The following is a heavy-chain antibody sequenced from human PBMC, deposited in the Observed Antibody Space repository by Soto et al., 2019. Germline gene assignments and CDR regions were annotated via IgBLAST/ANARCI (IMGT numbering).Heavy chain of an antibody. J-gene: IGHJ3*02. CDR3: ARDLKIFGVVAPYAFDI. Sequence: PGGSLRLSCAASGFTFSSYWMSWVRQAPGKGLEWVANIKQDGSEKYYVDSVKGRFTISRDNAKNSLYLQMNSLRAEDTAVYYCARDLKIFGVVAPYAFDIWGQGTMVTVSS. CDR1: GFTFSSYW. CDR2: IKQDGSEK. V-gene: IGHV3-7*01. D-gene: IGHD3-3*01.